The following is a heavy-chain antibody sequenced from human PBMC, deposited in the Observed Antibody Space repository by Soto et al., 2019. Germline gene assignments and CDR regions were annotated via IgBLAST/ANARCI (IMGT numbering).Heavy chain of an antibody. CDR2: MNHRGST. V-gene: IGHV4-34*01. D-gene: IGHD6-6*01. J-gene: IGHJ6*03. CDR1: GGSFSGYY. Sequence: QVQLQQWGAGLLKPSETLSLTCAVYGGSFSGYYWSWIRQPPGKGLEWLGEMNHRGSTNYNPSLKCPVPTSVKTSKNQLSRTLSSVTAADTAVYYCARGPEVVYSSSSADYYYYIDVWGKGTTVTVSS. CDR3: ARGPEVVYSSSSADYYYYIDV.